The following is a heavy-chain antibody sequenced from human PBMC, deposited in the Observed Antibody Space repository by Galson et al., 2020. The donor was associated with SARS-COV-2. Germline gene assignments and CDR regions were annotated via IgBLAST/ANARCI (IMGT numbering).Heavy chain of an antibody. CDR2: IYYSGSP. CDR1: GGSVTSGGSS. J-gene: IGHJ6*02. Sequence: SETLSLTCPVSGGSVTSGGSSWRRIPQPPGQGLEWIRSIYYSGSPNYNSSLTSRVTISIDTSKNQLSLKLSSVTAADTAVYYCARGLGNTYDYYGLDVWGQGTTVTVSS. CDR3: ARGLGNTYDYYGLDV. D-gene: IGHD7-27*01. V-gene: IGHV4-61*08.